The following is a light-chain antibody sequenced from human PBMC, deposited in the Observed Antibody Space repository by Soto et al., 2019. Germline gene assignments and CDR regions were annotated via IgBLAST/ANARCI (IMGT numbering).Light chain of an antibody. CDR3: HQYNNWPRT. J-gene: IGKJ1*01. CDR2: GAS. Sequence: EVAVTQSPATLSVSPGERVTLSCRASQSVSSNLAWYQQKPGRAPRLLIYGASTRATGIPARFSGSGSATEFTLTISSLQSEDFAVYYCHQYNNWPRTFGRGTKVEIK. CDR1: QSVSSN. V-gene: IGKV3-15*01.